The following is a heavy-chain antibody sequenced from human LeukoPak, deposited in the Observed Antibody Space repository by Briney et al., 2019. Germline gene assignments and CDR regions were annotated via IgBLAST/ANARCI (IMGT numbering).Heavy chain of an antibody. Sequence: PGGSLRLSCAASGFTFSGHNMNWVRQAPGKGLEWISFVSISSGTIYYADSVNGRFRISRDNAKSSLDLEMNSLRAEDTAVYYCASRAVAPSRGPPSALTFDYWGQGTLVTVSS. D-gene: IGHD3-10*01. CDR2: VSISSGTI. CDR1: GFTFSGHN. V-gene: IGHV3-48*04. CDR3: ASRAVAPSRGPPSALTFDY. J-gene: IGHJ4*02.